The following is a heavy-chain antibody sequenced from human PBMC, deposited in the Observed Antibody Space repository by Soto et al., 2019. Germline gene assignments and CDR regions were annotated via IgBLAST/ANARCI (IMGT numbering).Heavy chain of an antibody. CDR1: GGTISSYS. CDR2: LIPMFGTT. CDR3: ARAAVLTFTRFYDVDV. V-gene: IGHV1-69*18. D-gene: IGHD2-2*01. Sequence: QVQLVQSGAEVKPPGSSVKVSCEASGGTISSYSIHWVRQAPGQGLEWMGRLIPMFGTTDYAQRFQGRVTFAADEATNTASMEVTDLTSVDTAVYYRARAAVLTFTRFYDVDVWGQGTTVTVSS. J-gene: IGHJ6*02.